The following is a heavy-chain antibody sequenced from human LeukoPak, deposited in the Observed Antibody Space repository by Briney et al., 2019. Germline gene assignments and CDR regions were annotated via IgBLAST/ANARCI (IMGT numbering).Heavy chain of an antibody. CDR1: GFTFSNAW. CDR3: AKEGYYYDSSGYYYGSY. CDR2: IKSKTNGGTT. Sequence: GGSLRLSCAASGFTFSNAWMSWVRQAPGKGLEWVGRIKSKTNGGTTAYAAPVKGRFTISRDDSKNTLYLQMNSLRAEDTAVYYCAKEGYYYDSSGYYYGSYWGQGTLVTVSS. D-gene: IGHD3-22*01. V-gene: IGHV3-15*01. J-gene: IGHJ4*02.